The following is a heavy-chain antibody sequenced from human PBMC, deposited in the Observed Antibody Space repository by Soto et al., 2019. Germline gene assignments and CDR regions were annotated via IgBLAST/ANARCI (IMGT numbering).Heavy chain of an antibody. J-gene: IGHJ4*02. CDR2: ISYSGTT. CDR3: ARESYDSSFQY. D-gene: IGHD3-22*01. Sequence: SETLSLTCSVSGGSISTYYWSWIRQSPGKGLEWIGYISYSGTTNYNPSLKSRVIISVDMSKNQFSLKLTSVTAADTAVYYCARESYDSSFQYWGQGTLVTVSS. V-gene: IGHV4-59*01. CDR1: GGSISTYY.